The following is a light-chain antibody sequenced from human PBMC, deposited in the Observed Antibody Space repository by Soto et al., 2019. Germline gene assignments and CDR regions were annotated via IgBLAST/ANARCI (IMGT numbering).Light chain of an antibody. CDR1: SSGIRDYNY. CDR2: EVS. CDR3: SSKGPDF. V-gene: IGLV2-14*01. J-gene: IGLJ1*01. Sequence: QSVLTQPASVSGSPGQSITISCTGTSSGIRDYNYVSWYQQLPGNDPKLIMYEVSNRPSGISNRFSGSKSGNTASLTISGLQAEDEADYYCSSKGPDFFGTGTKLTVL.